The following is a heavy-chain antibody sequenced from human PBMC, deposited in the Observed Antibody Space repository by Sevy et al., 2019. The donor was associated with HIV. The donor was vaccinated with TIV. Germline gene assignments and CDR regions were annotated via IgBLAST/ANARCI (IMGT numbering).Heavy chain of an antibody. Sequence: GGSLRLSCAASGFTFSSYSMNWVRQAPGKGLEWVSSISSSSSYIYYADSVKGRFTISRDNAKNSLYLQMNSLRAEDTAVYYWARDVDRITMVRGVITGGMDVWGQGTTVTVSS. CDR2: ISSSSSYI. V-gene: IGHV3-21*01. J-gene: IGHJ6*02. CDR1: GFTFSSYS. CDR3: ARDVDRITMVRGVITGGMDV. D-gene: IGHD3-10*01.